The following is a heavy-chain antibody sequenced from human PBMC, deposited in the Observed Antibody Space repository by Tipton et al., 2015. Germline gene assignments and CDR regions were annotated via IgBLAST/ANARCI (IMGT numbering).Heavy chain of an antibody. Sequence: SLRLSCAASGFTFSSYAMHWVRQAPGKGLEWVSGISGSASGAYYADSVTGRFTISRDNSKNTLYLQMNSLRAEDTAVYYCARDQSLSNYHFDFWGQGTQVTVSS. CDR2: ISGSASGA. J-gene: IGHJ4*02. D-gene: IGHD5-24*01. CDR1: GFTFSSYA. V-gene: IGHV3-23*01. CDR3: ARDQSLSNYHFDF.